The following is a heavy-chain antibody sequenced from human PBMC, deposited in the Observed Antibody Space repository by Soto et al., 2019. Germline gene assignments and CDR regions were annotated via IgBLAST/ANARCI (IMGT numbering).Heavy chain of an antibody. V-gene: IGHV1-69*02. CDR3: AIPGLGYCSGGSCRELDY. J-gene: IGHJ4*02. D-gene: IGHD2-15*01. CDR2: IIPILGIA. Sequence: SVKVSCKASGGTFSSYTISWVRQAPGQGLEWMGRIIPILGIANYAQKFQGRVTITADKSTSTAYMELSSLRSEDTAVYYCAIPGLGYCSGGSCRELDYWGQGTLVTVSS. CDR1: GGTFSSYT.